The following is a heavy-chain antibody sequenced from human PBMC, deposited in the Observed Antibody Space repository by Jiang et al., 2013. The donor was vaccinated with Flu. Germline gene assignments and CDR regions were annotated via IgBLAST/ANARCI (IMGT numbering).Heavy chain of an antibody. CDR1: GGSISSSNW. CDR2: IYHSGST. CDR3: ARVGETGNYGMDV. D-gene: IGHD1-1*01. V-gene: IGHV4-4*02. J-gene: IGHJ6*02. Sequence: LLKPSGTLSLTCAVSGGSISSSNWWSWVRQPPGKGLEWIGEIYHSGSTNYNPSLKSRVTISVDKSKNQFSLKLSSVTAADTAVYYCARVGETGNYGMDVWGQGTTVTVSS.